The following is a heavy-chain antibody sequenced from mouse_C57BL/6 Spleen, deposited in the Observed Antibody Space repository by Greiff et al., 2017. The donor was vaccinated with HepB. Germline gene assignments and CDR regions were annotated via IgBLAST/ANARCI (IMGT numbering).Heavy chain of an antibody. CDR1: GYAFSSSW. Sequence: QVQLQQSGPELVKPGASVKISCKASGYAFSSSWMNWVKQRPGKGLEWIGRIYPGDGDTNYNGKFKGKATLTADKSSSTAYMQLSRLTSEDSAVYFCASFTTVVVYWYFDVWGTGTTVTVSS. CDR2: IYPGDGDT. CDR3: ASFTTVVVYWYFDV. J-gene: IGHJ1*03. D-gene: IGHD1-1*01. V-gene: IGHV1-82*01.